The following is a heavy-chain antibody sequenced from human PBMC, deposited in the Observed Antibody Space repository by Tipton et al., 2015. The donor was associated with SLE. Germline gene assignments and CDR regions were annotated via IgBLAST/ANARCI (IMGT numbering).Heavy chain of an antibody. CDR3: ARDLLVGNYDGVFDI. D-gene: IGHD3-16*01. V-gene: IGHV3-30-3*01. CDR2: ISYDGINK. Sequence: RSLRLSCAASGFSFSSYAIHWVRQAPGKGLEWVALISYDGINKYYADSVKGRFTISRDNSKNTLFLHMHSLRIDDTAVYYCARDLLVGNYDGVFDIWGHGTMVTVSS. CDR1: GFSFSSYA. J-gene: IGHJ3*02.